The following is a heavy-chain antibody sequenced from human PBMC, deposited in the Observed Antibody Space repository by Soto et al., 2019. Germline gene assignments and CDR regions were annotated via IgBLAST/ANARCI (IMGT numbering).Heavy chain of an antibody. Sequence: PSETLSLTCSVSGGTISGYYWTWIRQPAGKGLEWIGRIYSSGNTKYNPSLQSRVTMSLDTSNNQFSLRLTSVTAADTAVYYCARGQRFSDWFDPWGQGTLVTVSS. J-gene: IGHJ5*02. D-gene: IGHD3-3*01. CDR2: IYSSGNT. V-gene: IGHV4-4*07. CDR1: GGTISGYY. CDR3: ARGQRFSDWFDP.